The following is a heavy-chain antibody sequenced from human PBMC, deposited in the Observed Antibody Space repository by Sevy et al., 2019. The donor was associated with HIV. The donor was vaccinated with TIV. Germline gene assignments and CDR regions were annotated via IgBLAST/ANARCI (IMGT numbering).Heavy chain of an antibody. Sequence: GGSLRLSCAASGFTFDDYAMHWVRQAPAKGLEWVSLISWDGGSTYYADSVKGRFTISRDNSKNSLYLQMNSLRAEDTALYYCAKDISARVIAAAGERGFDYWGQGTLVTVSS. V-gene: IGHV3-43D*04. CDR1: GFTFDDYA. J-gene: IGHJ4*02. CDR2: ISWDGGST. CDR3: AKDISARVIAAAGERGFDY. D-gene: IGHD6-13*01.